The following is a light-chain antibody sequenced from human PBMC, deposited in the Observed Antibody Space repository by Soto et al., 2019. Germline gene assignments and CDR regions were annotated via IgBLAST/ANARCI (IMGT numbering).Light chain of an antibody. J-gene: IGKJ5*01. CDR1: QSVSSSY. V-gene: IGKV3-20*01. Sequence: EIVVTQSPGTLSLSPGERATLSCRASQSVSSSYLAWYQQKPGQAPRLLIYGASSRATGIPDRFSGSGSGTDFTLTISRLEPEDFAVYYCQQYGSSPQTFGQGTRLEI. CDR3: QQYGSSPQT. CDR2: GAS.